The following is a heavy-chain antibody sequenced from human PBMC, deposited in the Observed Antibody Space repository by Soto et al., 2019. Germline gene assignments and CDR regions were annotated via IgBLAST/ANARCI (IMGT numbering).Heavy chain of an antibody. Sequence: PGGSLRLSCAASGFTFSSYAMHWVRQAPGKGLEWVAVISYDGSNKYYADSVKARFTISRDNSKNTQYLQMSSLRADDTAVYYCVKGEYYYDSSGYYPFDYWGQGTLVTVS. V-gene: IGHV3-30*14. CDR1: GFTFSSYA. D-gene: IGHD3-22*01. J-gene: IGHJ4*02. CDR3: VKGEYYYDSSGYYPFDY. CDR2: ISYDGSNK.